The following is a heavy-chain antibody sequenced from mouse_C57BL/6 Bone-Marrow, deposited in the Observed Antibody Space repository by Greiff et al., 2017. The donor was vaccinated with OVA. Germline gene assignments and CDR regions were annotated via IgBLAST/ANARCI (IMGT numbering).Heavy chain of an antibody. Sequence: QVQLKESGAELVRPGASVTLSCKASGYTFTDYEMHWVKQTPVHGLEWIGAIDPETGGTAYNQKFKGKAILTADKSSSTAYMELRSLTSEDSAVYYCTRGPSYYYGSSPYYFDYWGQGTTLTVSS. CDR2: IDPETGGT. CDR3: TRGPSYYYGSSPYYFDY. D-gene: IGHD1-1*01. V-gene: IGHV1-15*01. CDR1: GYTFTDYE. J-gene: IGHJ2*01.